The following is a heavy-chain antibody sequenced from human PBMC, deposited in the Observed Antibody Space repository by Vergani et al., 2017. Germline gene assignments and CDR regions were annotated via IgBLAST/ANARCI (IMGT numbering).Heavy chain of an antibody. CDR3: ARAPRIAAAGKSYYYYMDV. V-gene: IGHV1-2*02. Sequence: QVQLVQSGAEVKKPGASVKVSCKASGYTFTGYYMHWVRQAPGQGLEWMGWINPNSGGTNYAQKFQGRVTMTRDTSISTAYMELSRLRSDDTAVYYCARAPRIAAAGKSYYYYMDVWGKGTKVSVSS. CDR2: INPNSGGT. CDR1: GYTFTGYY. D-gene: IGHD6-13*01. J-gene: IGHJ6*03.